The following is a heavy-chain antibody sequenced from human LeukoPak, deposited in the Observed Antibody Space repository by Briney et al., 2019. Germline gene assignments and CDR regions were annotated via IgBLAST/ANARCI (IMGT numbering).Heavy chain of an antibody. D-gene: IGHD4-17*01. CDR1: GITFISYG. CDR3: AKGARGDTVTSIVGLNWFDT. Sequence: PGGSLRLSCAASGITFISYGMHGVREAPRKRLGRGAVIANDESHKYYAGSLKVRSSISRDNSKNTLYLQWNSLRADDTPLYYCAKGARGDTVTSIVGLNWFDTWGQGTLVNVSS. J-gene: IGHJ5*02. CDR2: IANDESHK. V-gene: IGHV3-30*18.